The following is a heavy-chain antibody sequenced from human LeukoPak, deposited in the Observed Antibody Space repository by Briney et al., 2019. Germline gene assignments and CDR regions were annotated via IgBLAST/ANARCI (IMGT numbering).Heavy chain of an antibody. CDR2: INPNSGGT. Sequence: ASVKVSCKASGYTFTGYYMHWVRQAPGQGLEWMGWINPNSGGTNYAQKFQGRVTMTRDTSISTAYMELSRLRSDDTAVYYCARFGITMVRGTFLDYYYYGMDVWGQGTTVTVS. CDR1: GYTFTGYY. D-gene: IGHD3-10*01. V-gene: IGHV1-2*02. CDR3: ARFGITMVRGTFLDYYYYGMDV. J-gene: IGHJ6*02.